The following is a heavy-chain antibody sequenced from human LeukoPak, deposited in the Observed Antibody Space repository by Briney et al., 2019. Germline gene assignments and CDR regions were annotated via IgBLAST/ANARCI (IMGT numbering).Heavy chain of an antibody. J-gene: IGHJ3*02. CDR2: MNPNSGNT. CDR3: ARVSESYDAFDI. D-gene: IGHD3-10*01. V-gene: IGHV1-8*01. CDR1: GYTFTSYD. Sequence: ASVKVSCNASGYTFTSYDINWVRQATGQGLEWMGWMNPNSGNTGYAQKFQGRVTMTRNASISTAYMELSSLRSEDTAVYYCARVSESYDAFDIWGQGTMVTVSS.